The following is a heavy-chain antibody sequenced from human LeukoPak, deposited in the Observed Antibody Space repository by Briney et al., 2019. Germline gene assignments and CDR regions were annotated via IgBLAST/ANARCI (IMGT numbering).Heavy chain of an antibody. CDR2: MYYSGST. CDR3: ARQGDDYGGTWGFDY. CDR1: GGSISSGTYY. D-gene: IGHD4-23*01. J-gene: IGHJ4*02. V-gene: IGHV4-39*01. Sequence: SETLSLTCTVSGGSISSGTYYWGWIRQPPGKGLEWIGSMYYSGSTYYNPSLKSRITISVDTSKNQFSLKLNSVTAADTAVYYCARQGDDYGGTWGFDYWGQGTLVTVSS.